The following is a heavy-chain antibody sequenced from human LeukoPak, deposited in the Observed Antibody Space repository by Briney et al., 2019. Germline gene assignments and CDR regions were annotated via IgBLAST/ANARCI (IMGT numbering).Heavy chain of an antibody. CDR2: ISSSSSYI. J-gene: IGHJ4*02. V-gene: IGHV3-21*04. CDR1: GFTFSSYS. CDR3: AKAPGTRPYYFDY. Sequence: GGSLRLSCAASGFTFSSYSMNWVRQAPGKGLEWVSSISSSSSYIYYADSVKGRFTISRDNSKNTLYLQMNSLRAEDTAVYYCAKAPGTRPYYFDYWGQGTLVTVSS. D-gene: IGHD2-2*01.